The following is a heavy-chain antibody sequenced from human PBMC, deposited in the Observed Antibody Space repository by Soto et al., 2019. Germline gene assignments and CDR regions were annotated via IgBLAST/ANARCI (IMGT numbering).Heavy chain of an antibody. Sequence: SETLSLTGTGSGGSISSYYWSWIRQPPGKGLEWIGYIYYSGSTNYNPSLKSRVTISVDTSKNQFSLKLSSVTAADTAVYYCARATYYYGSGRNLNFDYWGQGTLVTVSS. CDR2: IYYSGST. D-gene: IGHD3-10*01. CDR3: ARATYYYGSGRNLNFDY. CDR1: GGSISSYY. J-gene: IGHJ4*02. V-gene: IGHV4-59*01.